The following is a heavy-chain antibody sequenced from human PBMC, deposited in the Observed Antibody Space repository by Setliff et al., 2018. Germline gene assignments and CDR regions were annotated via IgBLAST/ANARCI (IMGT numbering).Heavy chain of an antibody. CDR3: AKDRVPDGYWDFDY. CDR2: ISTSSTII. CDR1: GFTFSNYG. Sequence: PGESLKISCVTSGFTFSNYGMTWVRRAPGKGLEWISYISTSSTIIYYADSVKGRFTISRDNANHSLHLQMNSLRAEDTAVYFCAKDRVPDGYWDFDYWGQGILVTVSS. J-gene: IGHJ4*02. V-gene: IGHV3-48*01. D-gene: IGHD4-17*01.